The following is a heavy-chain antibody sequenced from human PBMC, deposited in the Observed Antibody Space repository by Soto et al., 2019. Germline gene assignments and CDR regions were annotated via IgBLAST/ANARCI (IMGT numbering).Heavy chain of an antibody. D-gene: IGHD2-21*01. V-gene: IGHV3-72*01. J-gene: IGHJ5*02. Sequence: SLPLSCAASGFTSRDHHMDCVRQAPGKGLEWVGRITKRPDDYTTQYAASVKDRFPISRDDSKGSVYLQMYSLQTEAPAAYYCCDSSNCFGDRCPTWRKGTRVTV. CDR2: ITKRPDDYTT. CDR3: CDSSNCFGDRCPT. CDR1: GFTSRDHH.